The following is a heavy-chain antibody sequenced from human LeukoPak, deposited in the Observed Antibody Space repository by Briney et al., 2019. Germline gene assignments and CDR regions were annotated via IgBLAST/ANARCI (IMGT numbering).Heavy chain of an antibody. CDR1: GFTFSSYA. CDR3: AKDPDTAMVTLFDY. V-gene: IGHV3-23*01. J-gene: IGHJ4*02. Sequence: GGSLRLSCAASGFTFSSYAMSWVRKAPGEGLEWVSAFSGSGGSTYYADSVKGRSTISRENSKNTLYLQMSSLRAEDTAVYYCAKDPDTAMVTLFDYWGQGTPVTVSS. D-gene: IGHD5-18*01. CDR2: FSGSGGST.